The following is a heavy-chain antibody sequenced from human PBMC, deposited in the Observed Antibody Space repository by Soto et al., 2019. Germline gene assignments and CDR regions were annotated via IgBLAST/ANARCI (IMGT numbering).Heavy chain of an antibody. J-gene: IGHJ2*01. Sequence: QVQLQESGPGLVRPSETLSLACTVSGGSISSYYCSWGRHPQGKGLEWIGYIYYSGNTNYNPSLKSRVTISVATSKNQFSMKLRSVTDADTGVYYCARGCGAPGYFDLWGSGNLVTVSS. CDR3: ARGCGAPGYFDL. CDR2: IYYSGNT. CDR1: GGSISSYY. V-gene: IGHV4-59*01. D-gene: IGHD4-17*01.